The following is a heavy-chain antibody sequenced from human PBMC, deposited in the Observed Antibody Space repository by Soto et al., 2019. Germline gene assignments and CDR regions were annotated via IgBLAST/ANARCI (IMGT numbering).Heavy chain of an antibody. Sequence: GGSLRLSCAASGFTFSSYAMSWVRQAPGKGLEWVSAISGSGGSTYYADSVKGRFTISRDNSKNTLYLQMNSLRAEDTAVYYCANQGGLAYYYDSSGYYVYWGQGTLVTVSS. CDR1: GFTFSSYA. D-gene: IGHD3-22*01. J-gene: IGHJ4*02. CDR3: ANQGGLAYYYDSSGYYVY. CDR2: ISGSGGST. V-gene: IGHV3-23*01.